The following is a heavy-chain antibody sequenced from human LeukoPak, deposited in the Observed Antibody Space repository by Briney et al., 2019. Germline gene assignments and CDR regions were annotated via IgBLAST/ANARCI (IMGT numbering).Heavy chain of an antibody. D-gene: IGHD1-26*01. CDR3: ARGLVGARRAYAFDI. V-gene: IGHV3-9*01. Sequence: PGRSLRLSCAASGFTFDDYAMHWVRQPPGKGLEWVSGISWNSGSIGYADSVKGRFTISRDNAKNSLYLQMNSLRAEDTALYYCARGLVGARRAYAFDIWGQGTMVTVSS. CDR2: ISWNSGSI. CDR1: GFTFDDYA. J-gene: IGHJ3*02.